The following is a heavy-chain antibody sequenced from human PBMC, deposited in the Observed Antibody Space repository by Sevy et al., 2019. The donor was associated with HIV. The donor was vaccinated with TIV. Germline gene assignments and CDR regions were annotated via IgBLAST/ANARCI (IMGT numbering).Heavy chain of an antibody. Sequence: SETLSLTCTVSGGSISSYYWSWIRQPAGKGLEWIGRIYTSGSTNYNPSLKSRVTMSVDTSKNQFSLKLGSVTAADTAVYYCAIRGYSGYDYENDAFDIWGQGTMVTVSS. CDR2: IYTSGST. D-gene: IGHD5-12*01. J-gene: IGHJ3*02. V-gene: IGHV4-4*07. CDR1: GGSISSYY. CDR3: AIRGYSGYDYENDAFDI.